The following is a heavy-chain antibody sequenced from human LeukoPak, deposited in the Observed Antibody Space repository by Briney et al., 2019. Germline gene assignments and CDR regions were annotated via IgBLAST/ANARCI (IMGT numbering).Heavy chain of an antibody. CDR2: ISGSGSDL. Sequence: GGSLRLSCVACGFTFSDYYMNWIRQAPGRGLEWVSYISGSGSDLYYADSVKGRFTISRDNAKNSLYLQMNSLRAEDTAVYYCARSIGSYYTMEVWGQGTTVTVSS. V-gene: IGHV3-11*01. CDR3: ARSIGSYYTMEV. D-gene: IGHD3-22*01. CDR1: GFTFSDYY. J-gene: IGHJ6*02.